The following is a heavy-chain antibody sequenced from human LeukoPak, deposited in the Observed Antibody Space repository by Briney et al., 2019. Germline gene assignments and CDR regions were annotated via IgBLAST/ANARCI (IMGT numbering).Heavy chain of an antibody. D-gene: IGHD3-22*01. V-gene: IGHV3-30*02. J-gene: IGHJ4*02. Sequence: PGGSLRLSCAASGFTFSSYGMHWVRQAPGKGLEWVAFIRYDGSNKYYADSVKGRFTISRDNSKTTLYLKMNSLSAAAPALYYRGKTGGGYYYDSSGYYRAHYFDYWGQGTLVTVSS. CDR1: GFTFSSYG. CDR2: IRYDGSNK. CDR3: GKTGGGYYYDSSGYYRAHYFDY.